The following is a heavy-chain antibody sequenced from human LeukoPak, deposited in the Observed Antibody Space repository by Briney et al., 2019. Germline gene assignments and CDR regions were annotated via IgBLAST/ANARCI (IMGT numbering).Heavy chain of an antibody. Sequence: GGSLRLSCAASGFTFSSYSMNWVRQAPGKGLEWVSSISSSSSYIYYADSVKGRFTISRDNAKNSLYLQTNSLRAEDTAVYYCARDLYYDYVWGSYRSYYFDYWGQGTLVTVSS. J-gene: IGHJ4*02. CDR2: ISSSSSYI. CDR1: GFTFSSYS. CDR3: ARDLYYDYVWGSYRSYYFDY. D-gene: IGHD3-16*02. V-gene: IGHV3-21*01.